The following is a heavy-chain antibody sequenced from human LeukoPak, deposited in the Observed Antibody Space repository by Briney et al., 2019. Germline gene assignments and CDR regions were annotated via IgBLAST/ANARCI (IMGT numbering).Heavy chain of an antibody. J-gene: IGHJ4*02. CDR3: AQGAGGSYSGYFDY. Sequence: GGSLRLSCAASGFTFSSYAMSWVRQAPGKGLEWGSAISGSGGSTYYADSVKGRFTISRDNSKNTLYLQMNSPRAEDTAVYSCAQGAGGSYSGYFDYWGQGTLVTVSS. CDR2: ISGSGGST. V-gene: IGHV3-23*01. CDR1: GFTFSSYA. D-gene: IGHD1-26*01.